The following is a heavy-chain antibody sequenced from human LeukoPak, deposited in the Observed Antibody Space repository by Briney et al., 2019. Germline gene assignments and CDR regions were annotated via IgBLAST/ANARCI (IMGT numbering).Heavy chain of an antibody. CDR2: ISAYNGNT. CDR3: ARTRDSVGATTRGDY. CDR1: GYTFTSYG. V-gene: IGHV1-18*01. Sequence: ASVKVSCKASGYTFTSYGISWVRQAPGQGLEWMGWISAYNGNTNYAQKLQGRVTMTTDTSTSTAYMELRSLRSDDTAVYYCARTRDSVGATTRGDYWGQGTLVTVSS. D-gene: IGHD1-26*01. J-gene: IGHJ4*02.